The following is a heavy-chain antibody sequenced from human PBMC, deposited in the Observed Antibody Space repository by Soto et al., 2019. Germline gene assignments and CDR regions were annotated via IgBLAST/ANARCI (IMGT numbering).Heavy chain of an antibody. D-gene: IGHD2-15*01. Sequence: GGSLRLSCAASGFTFSSYSMTWVRQAPGKELEWVSYISSSSSTIYYADSVKGRFTISRDNAKNSLYLQMNSLRAEDTAVYYYARDDIFCSGGSCYARIAYSGQGPLVTVS. J-gene: IGHJ4*02. CDR2: ISSSSSTI. CDR1: GFTFSSYS. CDR3: ARDDIFCSGGSCYARIAY. V-gene: IGHV3-48*01.